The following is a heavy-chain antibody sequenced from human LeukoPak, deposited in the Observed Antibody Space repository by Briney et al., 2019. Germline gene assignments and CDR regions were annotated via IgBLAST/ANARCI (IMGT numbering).Heavy chain of an antibody. CDR2: IHHSGRT. D-gene: IGHD3-3*01. Sequence: PSETLSLTCALYGGSFSNYDWTWIRQPPGKGLEWIGEIHHSGRTNYNPSLKSRITISADTSKKQFSLRLSSVTAADTAVYYCARGRSRVTIFGVALNWLDSWGQGNLVTVSS. CDR3: ARGRSRVTIFGVALNWLDS. V-gene: IGHV4-34*01. J-gene: IGHJ5*01. CDR1: GGSFSNYD.